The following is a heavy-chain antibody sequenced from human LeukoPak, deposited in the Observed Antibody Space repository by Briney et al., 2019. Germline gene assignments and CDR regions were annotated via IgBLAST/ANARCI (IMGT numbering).Heavy chain of an antibody. D-gene: IGHD1-1*01. V-gene: IGHV1-69*02. CDR1: GGTFSSYT. CDR2: IIPILGIA. J-gene: IGHJ4*02. Sequence: ASVKVSCKASGGTFSSYTISWVRQAPGQGLEWMGRIIPILGIANYAQKFQGRVTITADKSTNTAYMELSSLRSEDTAVENCARSLTPGGFDYWGQGTLVTVSS. CDR3: ARSLTPGGFDY.